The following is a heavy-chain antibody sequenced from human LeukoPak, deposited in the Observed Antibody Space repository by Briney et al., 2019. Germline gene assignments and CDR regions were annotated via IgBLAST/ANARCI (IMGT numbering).Heavy chain of an antibody. Sequence: PSETLSLTCAVYGGSFSGYYWSWIRQPPGKGLEWIGEINHSGSTNYNPSLKSRVTISVDTSKNQFSLKLSSVTAADTAVYYCARHGGQQLTAFDIWGQETMVTVSS. CDR2: INHSGST. J-gene: IGHJ3*02. CDR1: GGSFSGYY. V-gene: IGHV4-34*01. D-gene: IGHD6-13*01. CDR3: ARHGGQQLTAFDI.